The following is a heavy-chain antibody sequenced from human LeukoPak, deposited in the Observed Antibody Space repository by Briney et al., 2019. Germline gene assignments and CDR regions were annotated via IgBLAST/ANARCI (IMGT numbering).Heavy chain of an antibody. D-gene: IGHD1-7*01. V-gene: IGHV3-30*03. CDR3: ARDRSNWNYIDAFDI. Sequence: PGGSLRLSCAASGFTFSSYGMHWVRQAPGKGLEWVAVISYDGSNKYYADSVKGRFTISRDNSKNTLYLQMNSLRAEDTAVYYCARDRSNWNYIDAFDIWGQGTMVTVSS. CDR1: GFTFSSYG. CDR2: ISYDGSNK. J-gene: IGHJ3*02.